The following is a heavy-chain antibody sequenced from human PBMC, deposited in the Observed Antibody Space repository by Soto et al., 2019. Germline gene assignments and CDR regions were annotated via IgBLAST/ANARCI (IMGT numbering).Heavy chain of an antibody. CDR2: ISARGGT. V-gene: IGHV4-4*07. J-gene: IGHJ5*02. Sequence: QVQLQASGPGLVKPSETLSLTCTVSGGSISIYYWSWIRQPAGEGPEWIGRISARGGTNYNPSLKSRVSVSLVTSKNQVSLTLRSVTAADTAVYYCARGAGPRWFDPWGQGTLVTVSS. CDR3: ARGAGPRWFDP. CDR1: GGSISIYY.